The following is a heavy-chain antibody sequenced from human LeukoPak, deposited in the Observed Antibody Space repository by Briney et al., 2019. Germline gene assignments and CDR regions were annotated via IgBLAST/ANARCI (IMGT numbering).Heavy chain of an antibody. Sequence: GGSLRLSCEASGFIFRSYGMSWVRQAPGKGLEWVSVISASGGSPYYADSVQGRFTISRDNSKNMVYLQMNSLRAEDTAVYYCARKSTEGWCFDYWGQGTLVTVSS. CDR3: ARKSTEGWCFDY. V-gene: IGHV3-23*01. J-gene: IGHJ4*02. CDR1: GFIFRSYG. CDR2: ISASGGSP. D-gene: IGHD6-19*01.